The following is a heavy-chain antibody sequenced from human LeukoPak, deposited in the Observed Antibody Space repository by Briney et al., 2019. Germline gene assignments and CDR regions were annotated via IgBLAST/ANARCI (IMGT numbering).Heavy chain of an antibody. CDR3: ARYSYGLDY. CDR2: IYHSGST. Sequence: SETLSLTCIVSGYSISSGYYWGWIRQPPGKGLEWIASIYHSGSTYYNPSLKSRVTISVDRSKNQFSLKLSSVTAADTAVYYCARYSYGLDYWGQGTLVTVSS. V-gene: IGHV4-38-2*02. D-gene: IGHD5-18*01. CDR1: GYSISSGYY. J-gene: IGHJ4*02.